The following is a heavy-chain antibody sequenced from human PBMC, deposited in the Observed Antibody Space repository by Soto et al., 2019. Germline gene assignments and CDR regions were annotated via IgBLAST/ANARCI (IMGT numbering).Heavy chain of an antibody. J-gene: IGHJ6*02. V-gene: IGHV4-59*08. CDR1: GGSISGYY. CDR2: IYYSGST. Sequence: QVQLQESGPGLVKPSETLSLTCTVFGGSISGYYWSWIRQPPGKGLEWIGYIYYSGSTNYNPSLKSRVTISLDTSKTQFSLTLSSVTAADTAVYYCARQSAGRGLDVWGPGTTVTVSS. D-gene: IGHD3-10*01. CDR3: ARQSAGRGLDV.